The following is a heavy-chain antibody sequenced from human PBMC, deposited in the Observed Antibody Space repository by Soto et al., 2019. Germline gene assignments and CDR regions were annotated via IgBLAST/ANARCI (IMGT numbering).Heavy chain of an antibody. V-gene: IGHV3-48*02. J-gene: IGHJ4*02. CDR2: ITSGSSTI. CDR3: VRDRGYTGYDLQY. Sequence: EVQLVESGGGLVQPGGSLRLSCAASGFPFSSYAMNWVRQAPGKGLEWVAYITSGSSTIYYADSAKGRFTISRDNAKNSLYLQMNSLRDEDTAVYFCVRDRGYTGYDLQYGGQGALVAVSS. D-gene: IGHD5-12*01. CDR1: GFPFSSYA.